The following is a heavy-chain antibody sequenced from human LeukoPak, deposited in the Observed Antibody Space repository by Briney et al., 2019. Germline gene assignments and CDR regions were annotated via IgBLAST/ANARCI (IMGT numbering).Heavy chain of an antibody. CDR2: IIPILGIA. CDR1: GGTFSSYA. CDR3: ARGRSTYGYSWG. Sequence: SVKVSCKASGGTFSSYAISWVRQAPGQGLEWMGRIIPILGIANYAQRFQGRVTITADKSTSTAYMELSSLRSEDTAVYYCARGRSTYGYSWGWGQGTLVTVSS. J-gene: IGHJ4*02. D-gene: IGHD2-15*01. V-gene: IGHV1-69*04.